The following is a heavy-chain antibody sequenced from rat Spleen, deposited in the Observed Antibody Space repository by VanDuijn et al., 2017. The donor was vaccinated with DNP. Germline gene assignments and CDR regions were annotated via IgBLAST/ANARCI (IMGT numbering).Heavy chain of an antibody. CDR2: ITSSGGST. CDR3: ARDGNSGYNYFDY. CDR1: GFTFNNYW. V-gene: IGHV5-31*01. Sequence: EVQLVESGGGLVQPGRSLKLSCVASGFTFNNYWMTWIRQVPGKGLEWVASITSSGGSTYYPDSVKGRFTISRDNAKNTLYLQMNSLRSEDTATYYCARDGNSGYNYFDYWGQGVMVTVSS. D-gene: IGHD4-3*01. J-gene: IGHJ2*01.